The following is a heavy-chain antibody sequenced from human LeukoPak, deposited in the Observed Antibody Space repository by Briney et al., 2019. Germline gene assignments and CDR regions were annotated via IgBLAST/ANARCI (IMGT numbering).Heavy chain of an antibody. D-gene: IGHD3-16*02. Sequence: ASVKVSCKASGYTFTSYDINWVRQATGQGLEWMGWMNPNSGNTGYAQKFQGRVTMTRNTSISTAYMELSSLRSEDTAVYYCARGSVDDHVWGSYRYPFDYWGQGTLVTVSS. J-gene: IGHJ4*02. V-gene: IGHV1-8*01. CDR3: ARGSVDDHVWGSYRYPFDY. CDR2: MNPNSGNT. CDR1: GYTFTSYD.